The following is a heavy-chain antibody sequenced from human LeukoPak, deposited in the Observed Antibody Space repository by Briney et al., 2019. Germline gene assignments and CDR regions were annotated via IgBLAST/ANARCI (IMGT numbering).Heavy chain of an antibody. J-gene: IGHJ4*02. V-gene: IGHV3-7*01. CDR1: GFTFSSYW. CDR3: ARRYYYDSSGYYYYFDY. Sequence: GGSLRLSCAASGFTFSSYWMSWVRQAPGKGLEWVANIKQDGSEKYYVDSVKGRFTISRDNAKNSLYLQMNSLRAEDTAVYYCARRYYYDSSGYYYYFDYWGQGTLVTVSS. CDR2: IKQDGSEK. D-gene: IGHD3-22*01.